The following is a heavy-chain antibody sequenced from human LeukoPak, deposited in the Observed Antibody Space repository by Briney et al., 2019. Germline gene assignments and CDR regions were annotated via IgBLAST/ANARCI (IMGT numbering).Heavy chain of an antibody. CDR3: ASPRAERSTWYAVDY. D-gene: IGHD6-13*01. CDR2: MYHSGST. CDR1: GYSISSAYY. Sequence: PSETLSLTCSVSGYSISSAYYWGWIRQPPGKGLEWIGTMYHSGSTNYNPSLKSRVTISVDKSKNQFSLRLSSVTAADTAIYYCASPRAERSTWYAVDYWGQGTLVTVSA. J-gene: IGHJ4*02. V-gene: IGHV4-38-2*02.